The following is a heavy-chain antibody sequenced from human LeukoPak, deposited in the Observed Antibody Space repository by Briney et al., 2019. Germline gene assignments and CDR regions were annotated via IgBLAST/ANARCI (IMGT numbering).Heavy chain of an antibody. CDR2: IYFTGTT. D-gene: IGHD3-9*01. J-gene: IGHJ4*02. CDR3: ARSNYDILTGYYHFDY. V-gene: IGHV4-59*08. CDR1: GGSISGHY. Sequence: SETLSLTCSVSGGSISGHYWTWIRQPPGKGLEWIGYIYFTGTTNYYPSLQSRVTISLDTSKNQISLKLRSVTAADTAVYYCARSNYDILTGYYHFDYWGQGTLVTVSS.